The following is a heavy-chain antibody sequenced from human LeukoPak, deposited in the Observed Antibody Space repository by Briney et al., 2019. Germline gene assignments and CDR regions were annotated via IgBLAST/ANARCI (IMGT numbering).Heavy chain of an antibody. V-gene: IGHV3-9*01. CDR1: GFTFDDYA. CDR3: AKDSAHYYGSGSLPFFNYGMDV. J-gene: IGHJ6*02. CDR2: ISWKSGSI. D-gene: IGHD3-10*01. Sequence: PGGSLRLSCASSGFTFDDYAMHWVRQAPGKGLEGGSGISWKSGSIGYADSVKGRFTISRDNAKNSLYLQMNSLRAEDTALYYCAKDSAHYYGSGSLPFFNYGMDVWGQGTTVTVSS.